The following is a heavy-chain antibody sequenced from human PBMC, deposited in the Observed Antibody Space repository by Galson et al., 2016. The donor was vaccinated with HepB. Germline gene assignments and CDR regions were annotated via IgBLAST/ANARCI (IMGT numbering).Heavy chain of an antibody. D-gene: IGHD2-21*02. CDR1: GGSISSYF. CDR2: IYKTGNT. CDR3: ARGVTGTPYFDF. Sequence: SETLSLTCNVSGGSISSYFWSWVRQPPGKELEWIGYIYKTGNTNYSPSLKSRVTVSVDPSKNQFSLELRSMTTADTAIYYCARGVTGTPYFDFWGQGALVTVSS. V-gene: IGHV4-59*01. J-gene: IGHJ4*02.